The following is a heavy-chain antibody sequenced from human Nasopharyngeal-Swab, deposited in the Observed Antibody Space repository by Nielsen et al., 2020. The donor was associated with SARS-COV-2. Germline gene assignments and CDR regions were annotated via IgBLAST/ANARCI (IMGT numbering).Heavy chain of an antibody. J-gene: IGHJ4*02. CDR1: GFTFSSYA. CDR3: ARVCGSHWNYCY. V-gene: IGHV1-69*01. CDR2: IIPIFGTA. Sequence: KISCAASGFTFSSYAISWVRQAPGQGLEWMGGIIPIFGTANYAQKFQGRVTITADESTSTAYMELSSLRSEDTAVYYCARVCGSHWNYCYWGQGTLVTVSS. D-gene: IGHD1-7*01.